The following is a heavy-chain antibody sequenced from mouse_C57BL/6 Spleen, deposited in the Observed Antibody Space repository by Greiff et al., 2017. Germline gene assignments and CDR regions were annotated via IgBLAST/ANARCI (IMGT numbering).Heavy chain of an antibody. Sequence: VQLQQSGAELVRPGASVKLSCTASGFNIKDDYMHWVKQRPEQGLEWIGWIDPENGDTEYASKFQGKAPITADTSSNTAYLQLSSLTSEDTAVYYCTTFRGFAYWGQGTLVTVSA. CDR1: GFNIKDDY. J-gene: IGHJ3*01. CDR3: TTFRGFAY. V-gene: IGHV14-4*01. CDR2: IDPENGDT.